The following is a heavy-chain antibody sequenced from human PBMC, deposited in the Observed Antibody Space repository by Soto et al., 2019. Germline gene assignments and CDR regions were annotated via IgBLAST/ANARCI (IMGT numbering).Heavy chain of an antibody. V-gene: IGHV3-21*01. CDR2: ITTSSNYI. Sequence: LRLSCAASGFTFSSYTMNWVRQTPEKGLEWVSSITTSSNYIHYAESVKGRFTISRDNAKNSLYLQMQTLRAEDTAVYFCARGYFDYWGQGALVTVSS. CDR3: ARGYFDY. D-gene: IGHD3-10*01. CDR1: GFTFSSYT. J-gene: IGHJ4*02.